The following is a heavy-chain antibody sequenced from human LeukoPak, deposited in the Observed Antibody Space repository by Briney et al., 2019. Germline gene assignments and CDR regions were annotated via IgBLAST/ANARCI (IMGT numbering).Heavy chain of an antibody. D-gene: IGHD3-10*01. Sequence: PGGSLRLSCAASGFIFSAYSMNWVRQAPGKGLEWVSSITSGDFVYFADSLKGRFTISRDNGKSSLYLQMNSLRAEDTAVYYCARGGFNMVRGVIIPSNSYFYYMDIWGKGTTVTVSS. J-gene: IGHJ6*03. CDR2: ITSGDFV. CDR3: ARGGFNMVRGVIIPSNSYFYYMDI. V-gene: IGHV3-69-1*01. CDR1: GFIFSAYS.